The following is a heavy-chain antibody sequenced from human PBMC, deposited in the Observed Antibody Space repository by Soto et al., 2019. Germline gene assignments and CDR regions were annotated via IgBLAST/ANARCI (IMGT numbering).Heavy chain of an antibody. D-gene: IGHD1-1*01. J-gene: IGHJ6*02. Sequence: SVKVSCKASGGTFSSYSISWVRQAPGQGLEWMGGIIPIFGTANYAQKFQGRVTITADESTSTAYMELSSLRSEDTAVYYCARERATTYYYYYGMDVWGQGTTVTVSS. CDR2: IIPIFGTA. V-gene: IGHV1-69*13. CDR3: ARERATTYYYYYGMDV. CDR1: GGTFSSYS.